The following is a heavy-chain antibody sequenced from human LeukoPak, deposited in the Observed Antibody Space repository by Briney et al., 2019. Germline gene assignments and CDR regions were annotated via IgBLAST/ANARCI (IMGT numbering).Heavy chain of an antibody. V-gene: IGHV1-69*13. J-gene: IGHJ4*02. CDR3: ARGDYGEVDY. Sequence: SVTVSFKASGGTFSIYAISWVRQAPGQGLEWMGGIIPIFGTANYAQKFQGRVTITADESTSTAYMELSSLRSEDTAVYYCARGDYGEVDYWGQGTLVTVSS. CDR1: GGTFSIYA. CDR2: IIPIFGTA. D-gene: IGHD4-17*01.